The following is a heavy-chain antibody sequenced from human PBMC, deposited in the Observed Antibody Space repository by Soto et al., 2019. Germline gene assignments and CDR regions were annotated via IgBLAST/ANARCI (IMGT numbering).Heavy chain of an antibody. Sequence: QLQLQESGPGLVKPSETLSLTCTVSGGSFSSSSYYWGWIRQPPGKGLEWIGSSNYSGSTYYNPARQSRVPVSVDTSKNQSSLKLSFVTAADTAVYYCARLRAVTPDYWGQGTLVTVSS. V-gene: IGHV4-39*01. CDR1: GGSFSSSSYY. CDR2: SNYSGST. CDR3: ARLRAVTPDY. D-gene: IGHD4-17*01. J-gene: IGHJ4*02.